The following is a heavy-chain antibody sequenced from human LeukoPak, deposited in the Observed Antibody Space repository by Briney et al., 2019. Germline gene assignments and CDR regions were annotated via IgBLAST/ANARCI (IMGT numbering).Heavy chain of an antibody. V-gene: IGHV4-34*01. D-gene: IGHD3-10*01. J-gene: IGHJ4*02. CDR2: IHYSGSA. CDR1: GGSFSGYY. Sequence: SETLSLTCAVYGGSFSGYYWTWIRQPPGKGLEWIGEIHYSGSATYNPSLKSRVTISVDTSRNQFSLKMNSVTAADTAVYYCARGQWFRAFWSRGTPVTVSS. CDR3: ARGQWFRAF.